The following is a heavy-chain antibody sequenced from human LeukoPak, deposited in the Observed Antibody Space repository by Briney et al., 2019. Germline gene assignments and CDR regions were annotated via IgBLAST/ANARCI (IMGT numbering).Heavy chain of an antibody. CDR1: GGSFSGYY. CDR3: ARAPIVVVPAAGTGWFDP. Sequence: SETLSLTCAVYGGSFSGYYWSWIRQPPGKGLEWIGEINHSGSTNYNPSLKSRVTISVDMSKNQFSLKLSSVTAADTAVYYCARAPIVVVPAAGTGWFDPWGQGTLVTVSS. J-gene: IGHJ5*02. V-gene: IGHV4-34*01. CDR2: INHSGST. D-gene: IGHD2-2*01.